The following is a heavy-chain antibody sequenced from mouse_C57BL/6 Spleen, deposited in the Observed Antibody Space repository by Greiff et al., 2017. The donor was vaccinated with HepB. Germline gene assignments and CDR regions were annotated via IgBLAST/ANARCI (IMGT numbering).Heavy chain of an antibody. CDR3: ASGGHYYGSSYTWFAY. J-gene: IGHJ3*01. CDR2: INYDGSST. CDR1: GFTFSDYY. D-gene: IGHD1-1*01. Sequence: EVKVVESEGGLVQPGSSMKLSCTASGFTFSDYYMAWVRQVPEKGLEWVANINYDGSSTYYLDSLKSRFIISRDNAKNILYLQMSSLKSEDTATYYCASGGHYYGSSYTWFAYWGQGTLVTVSA. V-gene: IGHV5-16*01.